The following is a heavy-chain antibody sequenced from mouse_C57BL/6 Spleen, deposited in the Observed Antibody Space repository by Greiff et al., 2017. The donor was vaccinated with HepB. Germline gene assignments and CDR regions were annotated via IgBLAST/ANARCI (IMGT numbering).Heavy chain of an antibody. CDR2: IDPENGDT. J-gene: IGHJ3*01. Sequence: EVQLQQSGAELVRPGASVKLSCTASGFNIKDDYMHWVKQRPEQGLEWIGWIDPENGDTEYASKFQGKATITADTSSNTAYLQLSSLTSEDTAVYYCTTRGLLGAYWGQGTLVTVSA. CDR1: GFNIKDDY. D-gene: IGHD2-3*01. V-gene: IGHV14-4*01. CDR3: TTRGLLGAY.